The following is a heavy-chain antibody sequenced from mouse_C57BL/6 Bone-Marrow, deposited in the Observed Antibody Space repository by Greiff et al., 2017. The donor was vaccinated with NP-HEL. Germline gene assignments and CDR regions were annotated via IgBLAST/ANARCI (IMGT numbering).Heavy chain of an antibody. D-gene: IGHD1-1*01. CDR3: ARERDYYGSSSYFDY. Sequence: QVQLQQSGAELVRPGASVKLSCKASGYTFTDYYINWVKQRPGQGLEWIARIYPGSGNTYYNEKFKGKATLTAEKSSSTAYMQLSSLTSEDSAVYFCARERDYYGSSSYFDYWGQGTTLTVSS. CDR2: IYPGSGNT. J-gene: IGHJ2*01. V-gene: IGHV1-76*01. CDR1: GYTFTDYY.